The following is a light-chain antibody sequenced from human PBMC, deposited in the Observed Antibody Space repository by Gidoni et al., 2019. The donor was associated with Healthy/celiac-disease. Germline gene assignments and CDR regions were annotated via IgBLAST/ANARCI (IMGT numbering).Light chain of an antibody. V-gene: IGLV3-21*02. CDR1: HIGSKR. CDR3: QVWDSSSDHRV. Sequence: SYVLTQPPSVSVAPGQTARITCGGNHIGSKRVHWYQQKPGRAPVLVVDDDSDRPSGIPERFSGSNSGNTATLTISRVEAGDEADYYCQVWDSSSDHRVFGGGTKLTVL. CDR2: DDS. J-gene: IGLJ2*01.